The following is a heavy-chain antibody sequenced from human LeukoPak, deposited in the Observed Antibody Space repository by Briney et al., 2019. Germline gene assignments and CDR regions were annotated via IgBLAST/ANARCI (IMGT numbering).Heavy chain of an antibody. J-gene: IGHJ4*02. CDR1: GYTFTSYD. CDR2: MNPNSGNT. D-gene: IGHD2-2*01. V-gene: IGHV1-8*03. CDR3: AGGRTDIVVVPATLRNYYFDY. Sequence: ASVKVSCKASGYTFTSYDINWVRQATGQGLEWMGWMNPNSGNTGYAQKFQGRVTITRNTSISTAYMELSSLRSEDTAVYYCAGGRTDIVVVPATLRNYYFDYWGQGTLVTVSS.